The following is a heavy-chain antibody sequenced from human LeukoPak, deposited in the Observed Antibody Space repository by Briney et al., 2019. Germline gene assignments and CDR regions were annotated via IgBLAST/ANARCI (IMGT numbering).Heavy chain of an antibody. J-gene: IGHJ4*01. CDR2: ISAYSGNT. D-gene: IGHD3-9*01. CDR1: GYTFTSYG. V-gene: IGHV1-18*01. CDR3: ARGYDILTGYYYFDY. Sequence: ASVKVSCKASGYTFTSYGISWVRQAPGQGLEWMGWISAYSGNTNYAQKLQGRVTMTTNTSTSTAYMELRSLRSDDTAVYYCARGYDILTGYYYFDYWGQGTLVTVSS.